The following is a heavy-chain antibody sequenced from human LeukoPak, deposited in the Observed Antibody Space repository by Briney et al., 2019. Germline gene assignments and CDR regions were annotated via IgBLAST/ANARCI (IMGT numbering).Heavy chain of an antibody. D-gene: IGHD3-22*01. V-gene: IGHV4-59*01. CDR3: ARGNFYDSSGYYVGADYYYYCYMDV. Sequence: SETLSLTCTVSGGSISSYYWSWIRQPPGKGPEWIGYIYYSGSTNYNPSLKSRVTISVDTSKNQFSLKLSSVTAADTAVYYCARGNFYDSSGYYVGADYYYYCYMDVWGKGTTVTISS. CDR1: GGSISSYY. CDR2: IYYSGST. J-gene: IGHJ6*03.